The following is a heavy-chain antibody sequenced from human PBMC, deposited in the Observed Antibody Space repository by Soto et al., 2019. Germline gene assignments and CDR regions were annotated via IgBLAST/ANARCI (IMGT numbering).Heavy chain of an antibody. CDR1: GGSISSYY. J-gene: IGHJ4*02. CDR3: VSLSKSSGIFIFDY. CDR2: IYYSGST. Sequence: SETLSLTCTVSGGSISSYYWSWIRQPPGKGLEWIGYIYYSGSTNYNPSLKSRVTISVDTSKNQFSLKLSSVTAADTAVYYCVSLSKSSGIFIFDYWGQGTLVTVSS. V-gene: IGHV4-59*08. D-gene: IGHD6-19*01.